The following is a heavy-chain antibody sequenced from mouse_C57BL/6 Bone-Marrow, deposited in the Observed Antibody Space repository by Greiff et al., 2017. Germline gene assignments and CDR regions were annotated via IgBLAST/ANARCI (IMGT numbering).Heavy chain of an antibody. Sequence: EVQLQQSGAELVRPGASVKLSCKASGFNIKDDYIHWVKQRTEQGLEWIGGLDPGNGNTKYAQKFTGKATITADTSSTTAYLQRSSLTSEDTAVYYCTTEEDWLLLLYAMDDWGQGTSVTVSS. V-gene: IGHV14-4*01. CDR1: GFNIKDDY. D-gene: IGHD2-3*01. CDR2: LDPGNGNT. CDR3: TTEEDWLLLLYAMDD. J-gene: IGHJ4*01.